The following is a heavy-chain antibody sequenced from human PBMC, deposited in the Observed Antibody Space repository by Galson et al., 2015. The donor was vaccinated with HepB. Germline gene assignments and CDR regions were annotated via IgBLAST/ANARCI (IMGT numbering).Heavy chain of an antibody. J-gene: IGHJ4*02. Sequence: SLRLSCAASGFTFGDYAMSWFRQAPGKGLEWVGFIRSKAYGGTTEYAASVKGRFTISRDDSKSIAYLQMNSLKTEDTAVYYCTRAPSLGIAAAGFDYWGQGTLVTVSS. CDR1: GFTFGDYA. CDR3: TRAPSLGIAAAGFDY. V-gene: IGHV3-49*03. D-gene: IGHD6-13*01. CDR2: IRSKAYGGTT.